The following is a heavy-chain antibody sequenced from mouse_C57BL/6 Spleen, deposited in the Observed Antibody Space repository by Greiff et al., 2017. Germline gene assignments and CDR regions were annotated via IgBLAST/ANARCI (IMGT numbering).Heavy chain of an antibody. CDR1: GYTFTSYW. Sequence: QVQLQQPGAELVRPGSSVKLSCKASGYTFTSYWMEWVKQRPGQGLEWIGNIYPSGSGTHYNQKFKDKATLTVDKSSSTAYMQLSSLTSEDSAVYYCARAGQYGTLFDYWGQGTTLTVSS. CDR2: IYPSGSGT. J-gene: IGHJ2*01. D-gene: IGHD2-10*02. CDR3: ARAGQYGTLFDY. V-gene: IGHV1-61*01.